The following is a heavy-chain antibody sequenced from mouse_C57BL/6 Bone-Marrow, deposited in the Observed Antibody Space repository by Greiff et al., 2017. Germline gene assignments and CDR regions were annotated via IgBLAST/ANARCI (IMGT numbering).Heavy chain of an antibody. CDR2: ISSGGSYT. V-gene: IGHV5-6*01. CDR1: GFTFSSYG. Sequence: EVQLQQSGGDLVKPGGSLKLSCAASGFTFSSYGMSWVRQTPDKRLEWVATISSGGSYTYYPDSVKGRFTISRDNAKNTLYLQMSSLKSEDTAMYYCARLSVITPWFAYWGQGTLVTVSA. D-gene: IGHD1-1*01. CDR3: ARLSVITPWFAY. J-gene: IGHJ3*01.